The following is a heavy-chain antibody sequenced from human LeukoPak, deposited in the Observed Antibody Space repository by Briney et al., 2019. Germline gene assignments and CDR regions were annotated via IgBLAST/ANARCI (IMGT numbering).Heavy chain of an antibody. CDR1: GFTFDDYG. CDR2: INWNGGST. CDR3: ARVASYSGSYEGYFDY. V-gene: IGHV3-20*01. Sequence: GGSLRLSYAASGFTFDDYGMSWVRQAPGKGLEWVSGINWNGGSTGYADSVKGRFTISRDNAKNSLYLQMNSLRAEDTALYHCARVASYSGSYEGYFDYWGQGTLVTVSS. J-gene: IGHJ4*02. D-gene: IGHD1-26*01.